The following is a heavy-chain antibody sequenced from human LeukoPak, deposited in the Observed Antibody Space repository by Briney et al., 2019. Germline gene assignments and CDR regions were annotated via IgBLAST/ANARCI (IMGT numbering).Heavy chain of an antibody. Sequence: PSETLSLTCTVSGYSLSSGYYWGWTRQPPGKGLEWMWSIYHSGSTSYNPSPKNRVNISGDTYKNHLSLKLSAVTAADTPLYYCARDSPYGGKAGDFDYWGQGTLVTVSS. V-gene: IGHV4-38-2*02. CDR2: IYHSGST. D-gene: IGHD4-23*01. J-gene: IGHJ4*02. CDR1: GYSLSSGYY. CDR3: ARDSPYGGKAGDFDY.